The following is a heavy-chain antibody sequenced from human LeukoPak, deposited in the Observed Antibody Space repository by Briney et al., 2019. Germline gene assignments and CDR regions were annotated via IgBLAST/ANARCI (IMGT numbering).Heavy chain of an antibody. D-gene: IGHD6-13*01. CDR1: GFTFTTSA. J-gene: IGHJ4*02. CDR2: IVVGSGNT. CDR3: AAGSGWYRFDY. Sequence: GTSVKVSCKASGFTFTTSAIQWVRQARAQRLEWIGWIVVGSGNTNYAQKVQERVTITRDMSTSTAYMELSSLTSDDSAVYYCAAGSGWYRFDYWGQGTLVTVSS. V-gene: IGHV1-58*02.